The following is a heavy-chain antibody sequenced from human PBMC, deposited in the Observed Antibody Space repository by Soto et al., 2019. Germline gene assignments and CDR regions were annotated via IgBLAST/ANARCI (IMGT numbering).Heavy chain of an antibody. CDR3: ATHIATYYYDSSGYYDAWAGDY. V-gene: IGHV1-69*01. D-gene: IGHD3-22*01. J-gene: IGHJ4*02. CDR1: GGTFSSYA. Sequence: QVQLVQSGAEVKKPGSSVKVSCKASGGTFSSYAISWVRQAPGQGLEWMGGIIPIFGTANYAQKFQGRVTITADESTSTAYMELSSLRAEETAVYYCATHIATYYYDSSGYYDAWAGDYWGKGTLVTVSS. CDR2: IIPIFGTA.